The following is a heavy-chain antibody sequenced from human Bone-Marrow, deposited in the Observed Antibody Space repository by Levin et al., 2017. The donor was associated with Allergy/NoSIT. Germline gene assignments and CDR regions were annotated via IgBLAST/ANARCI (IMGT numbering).Heavy chain of an antibody. CDR1: GFIFSQAW. J-gene: IGHJ4*02. Sequence: LSLTCATSGFIFSQAWMSWVRQAPAKGPEWVGHILSKKDGETTAYAAPVKGRFTISRDDSKNTLYLQMNSLETEDTGVYYCITDQAYYYGAGARADYWGQGTLVTVSS. CDR2: ILSKKDGETT. V-gene: IGHV3-15*01. D-gene: IGHD3-10*01. CDR3: ITDQAYYYGAGARADY.